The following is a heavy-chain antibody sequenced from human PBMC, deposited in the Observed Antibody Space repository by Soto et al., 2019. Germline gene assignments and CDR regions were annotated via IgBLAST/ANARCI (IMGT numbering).Heavy chain of an antibody. Sequence: GASVKVSCKASGGTFNSYNISWVRQAPGQGVEWMGRIIPILGIANYAQKFQGRVTITADKSTSTAYMELSSLRSEDTAVYYCARDRAYCGGDCYSGPYGYWGQGTLVTVSS. CDR3: ARDRAYCGGDCYSGPYGY. V-gene: IGHV1-69*04. D-gene: IGHD2-21*02. J-gene: IGHJ4*02. CDR1: GGTFNSYN. CDR2: IIPILGIA.